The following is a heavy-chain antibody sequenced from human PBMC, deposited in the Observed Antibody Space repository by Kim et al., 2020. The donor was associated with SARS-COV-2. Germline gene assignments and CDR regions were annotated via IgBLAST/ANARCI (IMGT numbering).Heavy chain of an antibody. D-gene: IGHD4-17*01. J-gene: IGHJ6*02. Sequence: AASVKRRFTISRDDSKSIAYLQMNSLKTEDTAVYYCTPYGDYGFYGMDVWGQGTTVTVSS. CDR3: TPYGDYGFYGMDV. V-gene: IGHV3-49*02.